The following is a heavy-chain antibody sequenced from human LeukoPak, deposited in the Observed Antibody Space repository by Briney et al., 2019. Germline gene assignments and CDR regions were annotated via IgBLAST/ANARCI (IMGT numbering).Heavy chain of an antibody. J-gene: IGHJ4*02. CDR3: ARLELAAAGTLDY. V-gene: IGHV4-59*01. CDR1: CGSISSYY. Sequence: PSETLSLTCTVSCGSISSYYWSWIRQPPGKGLEWIGYIYYSGSTNYNPSLKSRVTISVDTSKNQFSLKLSSVTAADTAVYYCARLELAAAGTLDYWGQGTLVTVSS. CDR2: IYYSGST. D-gene: IGHD6-13*01.